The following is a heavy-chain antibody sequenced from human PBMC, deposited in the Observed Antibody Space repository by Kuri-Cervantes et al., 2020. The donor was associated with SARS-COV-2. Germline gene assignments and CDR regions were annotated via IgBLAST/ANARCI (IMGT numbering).Heavy chain of an antibody. CDR1: GDSIRSTSYY. V-gene: IGHV4-39*01. Sequence: SETLSLTCSVSGDSIRSTSYYWGWIRQPPGKGLEWIGNIYYSGSTNYSPSLKSRVTISVDMSKNQFSLNLNSVTAADTAVYYCARLVRQYSSSSSPDYWGQGTLVTVSS. CDR3: ARLVRQYSSSSSPDY. CDR2: IYYSGST. D-gene: IGHD6-6*01. J-gene: IGHJ4*02.